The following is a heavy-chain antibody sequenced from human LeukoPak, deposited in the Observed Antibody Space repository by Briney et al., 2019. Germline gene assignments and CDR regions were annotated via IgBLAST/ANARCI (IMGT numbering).Heavy chain of an antibody. CDR3: ARGPPLNDEYSSGWYHPTEPHFDY. CDR1: GFTFSSYS. J-gene: IGHJ4*02. CDR2: ISSSSSTI. D-gene: IGHD6-19*01. Sequence: QSGGSLRLSCAASGFTFSSYSMNWVRQAPGKGLEWVSYISSSSSTIYYADSVKGRFTISRDNAKNSLYLQMNSLRAEDTAVYYCARGPPLNDEYSSGWYHPTEPHFDYWGQGTLVTVSS. V-gene: IGHV3-48*04.